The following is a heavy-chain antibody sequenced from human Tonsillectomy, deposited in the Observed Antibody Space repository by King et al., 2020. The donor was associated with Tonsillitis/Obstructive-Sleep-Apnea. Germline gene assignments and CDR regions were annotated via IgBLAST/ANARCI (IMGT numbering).Heavy chain of an antibody. V-gene: IGHV3-33*01. CDR2: IWYDGSNK. Sequence: HVQLVESGGGVVQPGRSLRLSCAASGFTISRSAMHWVRQAPGKGLEWVAIIWYDGSNKYYADSVKGRFTISRDNSKNTLSLQMNSLRAEDTAVYYCAREGCGCGHVVFDMGGQGKMVTVS. CDR1: GFTISRSA. J-gene: IGHJ3*02. D-gene: IGHD2-21*01. CDR3: AREGCGCGHVVFDM.